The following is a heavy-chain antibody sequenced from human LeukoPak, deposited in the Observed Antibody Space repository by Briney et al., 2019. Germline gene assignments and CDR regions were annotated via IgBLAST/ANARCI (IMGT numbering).Heavy chain of an antibody. Sequence: GGSLRLSCAASGYTFRTYWMSWVRQAPGKGLEWVASINQGGSETYYVESVKGRFTISRDNAMNSFFLQMNSLRAEDTAVYYCARLIGDRTIYDYWGQGTLVTVSS. J-gene: IGHJ4*02. CDR1: GYTFRTYW. V-gene: IGHV3-7*01. D-gene: IGHD6-6*01. CDR2: INQGGSET. CDR3: ARLIGDRTIYDY.